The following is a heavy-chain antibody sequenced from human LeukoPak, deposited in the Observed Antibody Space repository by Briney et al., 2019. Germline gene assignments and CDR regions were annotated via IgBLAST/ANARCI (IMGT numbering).Heavy chain of an antibody. J-gene: IGHJ4*02. CDR1: GFTFSMHG. CDR3: AKDDGWIYFNH. V-gene: IGHV3-23*01. D-gene: IGHD3-10*01. CDR2: ISPGGEIL. Sequence: GSLRLSCAASGFTFSMHGINWVRQAPGKGLEWVSAISPGGEILYYADSVKGRFTISRDNSKDTVSLQMHSLRAEDTATYYCAKDDGWIYFNHWGQGTLVTVSS.